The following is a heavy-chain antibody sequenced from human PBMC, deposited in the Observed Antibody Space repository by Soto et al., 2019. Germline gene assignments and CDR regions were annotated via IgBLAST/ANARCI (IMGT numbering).Heavy chain of an antibody. CDR3: ARDGGTYYDFWSGYYGARYYYGMDV. D-gene: IGHD3-3*01. V-gene: IGHV4-59*01. Sequence: SETLSLTCTVSGGSISSYYWSWIRQPPWKGLEWIGYIYYSGSTNYNPSLKSRVTISVDTSKNQFSLKLSSVTAADTAVYYCARDGGTYYDFWSGYYGARYYYGMDVWGQGTTVTVSS. CDR2: IYYSGST. J-gene: IGHJ6*02. CDR1: GGSISSYY.